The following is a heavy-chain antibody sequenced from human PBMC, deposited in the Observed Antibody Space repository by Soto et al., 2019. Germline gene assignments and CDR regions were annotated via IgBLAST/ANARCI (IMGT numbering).Heavy chain of an antibody. V-gene: IGHV3-23*01. CDR3: AKAYCGGDCPNDY. D-gene: IGHD2-21*02. CDR1: GFTFSIYA. Sequence: EVQLLESGGGLVQPGGSLRLSCAASGFTFSIYAMSWVRQAPGKGLEWVSGISVSGGGTYYADPVKGRFTISRDNSKNTLYLQMDSLRAEDTAVYYCAKAYCGGDCPNDYWGQGTLVTVSS. CDR2: ISVSGGGT. J-gene: IGHJ4*02.